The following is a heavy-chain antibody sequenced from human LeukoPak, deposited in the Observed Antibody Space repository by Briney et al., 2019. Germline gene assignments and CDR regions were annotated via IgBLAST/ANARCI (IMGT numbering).Heavy chain of an antibody. CDR2: ISSGRSFT. CDR3: ASSGYSYGPAAYYFDY. Sequence: GGCLRLSCAASGFSFSSYSTNWVRQAPGEGLGWGSSISSGRSFTYYGDSVKGRFNISRDNDKNSLYLQMDSLRAEDTAVYYGASSGYSYGPAAYYFDYWGQGTLVTVSS. V-gene: IGHV3-21*01. CDR1: GFSFSSYS. D-gene: IGHD5-18*01. J-gene: IGHJ4*02.